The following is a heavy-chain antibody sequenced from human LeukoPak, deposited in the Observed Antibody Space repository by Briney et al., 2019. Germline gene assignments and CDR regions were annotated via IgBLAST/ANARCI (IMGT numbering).Heavy chain of an antibody. CDR2: IIPIFGTA. CDR3: ARHYGSGSYSPNYYFDY. J-gene: IGHJ4*02. CDR1: GGTFSSYA. V-gene: IGHV1-69*13. D-gene: IGHD3-10*01. Sequence: SVKVSCKASGGTFSSYAISWVRQAPGQGLEWMGGIIPIFGTANYAQKFQGRVTTTADESTSTAYMELSSLRSEDTAVYYCARHYGSGSYSPNYYFDYWGQGTLVTVSS.